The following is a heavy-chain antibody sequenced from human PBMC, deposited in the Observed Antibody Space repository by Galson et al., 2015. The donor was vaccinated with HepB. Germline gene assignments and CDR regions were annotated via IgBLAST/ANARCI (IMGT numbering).Heavy chain of an antibody. CDR3: ARDYDSSGYYYDY. CDR1: GFTFSDYY. D-gene: IGHD3-22*01. V-gene: IGHV3-11*06. CDR2: ISSSSSYT. J-gene: IGHJ4*02. Sequence: SLRLSCAASGFTFSDYYMSWIRQAPGKGLEWVSYISSSSSYTNYADSVKGRFTISRDNAKNSLYLQMNSLRAEDTAVYYCARDYDSSGYYYDYWGQRTLVTVSS.